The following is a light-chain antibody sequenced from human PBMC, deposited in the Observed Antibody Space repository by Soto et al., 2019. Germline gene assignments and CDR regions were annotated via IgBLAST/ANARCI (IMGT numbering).Light chain of an antibody. J-gene: IGLJ2*01. CDR1: SSDVGSYNL. CDR2: EGN. Sequence: QSVLTQPASVSGSPGQSITISCTGTSSDVGSYNLVSWYQQHPGKAPKLMIYEGNKRPSGVSNRFSGSKSGNTASLTISGLQAEDEADYYCCSYAGSSTPHVVFGGGTKLTVL. CDR3: CSYAGSSTPHVV. V-gene: IGLV2-23*01.